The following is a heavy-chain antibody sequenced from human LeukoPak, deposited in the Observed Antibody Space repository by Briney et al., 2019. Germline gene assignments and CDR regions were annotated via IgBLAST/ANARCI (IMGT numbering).Heavy chain of an antibody. V-gene: IGHV3-74*01. CDR2: INSDGSST. CDR1: GFTFSSYW. CDR3: ASRNYDILTGHMDV. Sequence: GGSLRLSCAASGFTFSSYWMHWVRQAPGKGLVWVSRINSDGSSTSYADSVKGRFTISRDNSKNTLYLQMNSLRAEDTAVYYCASRNYDILTGHMDVWGKGTTVTISS. J-gene: IGHJ6*03. D-gene: IGHD3-9*01.